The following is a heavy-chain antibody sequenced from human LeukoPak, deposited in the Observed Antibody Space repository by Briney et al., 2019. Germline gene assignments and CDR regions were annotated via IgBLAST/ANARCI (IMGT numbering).Heavy chain of an antibody. CDR2: IGTAGDT. Sequence: GTSLRLSCAASGFTFSSYDMHWVRQVTGRGLEWVSGIGTAGDTYYPGSVKGRFTISRENAKNSLYLQMSSLRAGDTAVYYCARGRDYGSGSMELDYWGQGTLVTVSS. D-gene: IGHD3-10*01. V-gene: IGHV3-13*04. CDR3: ARGRDYGSGSMELDY. J-gene: IGHJ4*02. CDR1: GFTFSSYD.